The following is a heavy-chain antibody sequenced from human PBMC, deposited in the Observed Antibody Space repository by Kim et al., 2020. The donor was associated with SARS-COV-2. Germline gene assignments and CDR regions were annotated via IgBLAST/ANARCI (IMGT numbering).Heavy chain of an antibody. CDR2: INHSGST. CDR3: ARVRGYSYGPGWFDP. CDR1: GGSFSGYY. D-gene: IGHD5-18*01. V-gene: IGHV4-34*01. J-gene: IGHJ5*02. Sequence: SETLSLTCAVYGGSFSGYYWSWIRQPQGKGLEWIGEINHSGSTNYNPSLKSRVTISVDTSKNQFSLKLSSVTAADTAVYYCARVRGYSYGPGWFDPWGQGTLVTVSS.